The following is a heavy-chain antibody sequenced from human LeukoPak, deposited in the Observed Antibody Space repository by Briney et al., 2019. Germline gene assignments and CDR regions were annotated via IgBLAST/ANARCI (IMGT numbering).Heavy chain of an antibody. Sequence: SETLSLTCTVSGGSISSYYWSWIRQPPGKGLEWIGYIYYSGSTNYNPSLKSRVTISVDTSKNQFSLKLSSVTAADTAVYYCAGVGSSPRNQNWFGPWGQGTLVTVSS. CDR2: IYYSGST. CDR1: GGSISSYY. CDR3: AGVGSSPRNQNWFGP. D-gene: IGHD1-26*01. J-gene: IGHJ5*02. V-gene: IGHV4-59*01.